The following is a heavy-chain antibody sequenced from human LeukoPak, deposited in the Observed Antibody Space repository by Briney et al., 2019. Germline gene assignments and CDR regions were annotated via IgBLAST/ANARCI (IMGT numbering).Heavy chain of an antibody. V-gene: IGHV3-23*01. CDR2: VSSSGGST. CDR3: AKSMSTISRGSFDY. Sequence: GGSLRLSCAASGFSFTTYAMSWVRKAPGKGLEWLSTVSSSGGSTYYADSVRGRFTISRDNSQNTVSLQMNSLRAEDTAIYYCAKSMSTISRGSFDYWGQGALVTVSS. D-gene: IGHD5/OR15-5a*01. CDR1: GFSFTTYA. J-gene: IGHJ4*02.